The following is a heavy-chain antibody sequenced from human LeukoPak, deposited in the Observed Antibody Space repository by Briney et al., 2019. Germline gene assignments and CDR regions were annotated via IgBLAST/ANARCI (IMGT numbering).Heavy chain of an antibody. D-gene: IGHD6-25*01. J-gene: IGHJ1*01. CDR1: GGTFSGYN. CDR2: INHSGST. V-gene: IGHV4-34*01. CDR3: ARKAARRSYFLL. Sequence: PSETQSLTCAVYGGTFSGYNLSWIRQPPGKGLEWIGEINHSGSTNYNPSLKSRVTISVDTSKNQFSLKLSSVTAADTAVYYCARKAARRSYFLLGGQGTLVTVSS.